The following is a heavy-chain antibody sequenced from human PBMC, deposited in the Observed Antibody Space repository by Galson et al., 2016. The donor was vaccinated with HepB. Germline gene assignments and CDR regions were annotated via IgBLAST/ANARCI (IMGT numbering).Heavy chain of an antibody. CDR3: AKSYYEPREMPDY. D-gene: IGHD3-22*01. J-gene: IGHJ4*02. CDR1: GFTFSKYA. V-gene: IGHV3-30*18. Sequence: SLRLSCAASGFTFSKYAMHWVRQTPGKGLEWVAIISYDGSNQYYADSVKGRFTISRDNSQNALYLPMNSLRAEDTALYYCAKSYYEPREMPDYWGQGTLVTVSS. CDR2: ISYDGSNQ.